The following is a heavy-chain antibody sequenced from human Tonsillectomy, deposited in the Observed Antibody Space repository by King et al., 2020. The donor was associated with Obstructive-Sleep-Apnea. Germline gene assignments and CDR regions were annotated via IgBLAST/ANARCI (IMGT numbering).Heavy chain of an antibody. CDR3: AKDGGKTKIDAFDI. V-gene: IGHV3-23*04. CDR2: ISGSGSST. Sequence: VQLVESGGGLVQPGGSLRLSCAASGFTFSSFAMSWVRQAPGKGLEWVSGISGSGSSTYYADSVKGRFTIPRDNSKNTLYLQMNSLRAEDTAVFYCAKDGGKTKIDAFDIGGQGTMVPVSS. D-gene: IGHD3-16*01. J-gene: IGHJ3*02. CDR1: GFTFSSFA.